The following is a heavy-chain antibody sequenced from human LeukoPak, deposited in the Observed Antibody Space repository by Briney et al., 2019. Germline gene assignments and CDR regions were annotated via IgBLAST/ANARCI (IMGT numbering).Heavy chain of an antibody. V-gene: IGHV3-23*01. CDR2: TSGSGGST. D-gene: IGHD6-19*01. CDR3: AKCSSGWYRGAFDI. Sequence: GRSLRLSCAPSGFTFNSYAMSWVRHAPGNALDWVSATSGSGGSTYYANSVKGRFTISRDNSKNTLYLQMNSLRAEDTAVYYCAKCSSGWYRGAFDIWGQGTMVTISS. CDR1: GFTFNSYA. J-gene: IGHJ3*02.